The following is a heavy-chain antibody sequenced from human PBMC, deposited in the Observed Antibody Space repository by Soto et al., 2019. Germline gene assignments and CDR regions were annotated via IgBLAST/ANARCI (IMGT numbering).Heavy chain of an antibody. CDR2: MNPNSGNT. CDR3: ARERSGTPDY. D-gene: IGHD1-1*01. CDR1: GYTFTSYD. J-gene: IGHJ4*02. Sequence: QVQLVQSGAEVKKPGASVKVSCKASGYTFTSYDINWVRQATGQGLEWMGWMNPNSGNTGYAQKFQXXVXMXTNTSISTAYMERSSLRSEDTAVYYCARERSGTPDYWGQGTLVTVSS. V-gene: IGHV1-8*01.